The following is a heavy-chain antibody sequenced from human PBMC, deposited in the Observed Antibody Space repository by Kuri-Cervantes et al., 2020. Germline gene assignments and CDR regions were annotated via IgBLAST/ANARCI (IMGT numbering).Heavy chain of an antibody. CDR1: GFTLSIYA. Sequence: GGSLSLSCAASGFTLSIYAMHWVRQAPGKVREWVAVISYDGSNKYYADSVQGRFTISRDNSKNTPYLQMNSLRAEDTAVYYCERDATTVITDYYFDYWGQGTLVTVSS. D-gene: IGHD4-23*01. J-gene: IGHJ4*02. CDR2: ISYDGSNK. CDR3: ERDATTVITDYYFDY. V-gene: IGHV3-30*03.